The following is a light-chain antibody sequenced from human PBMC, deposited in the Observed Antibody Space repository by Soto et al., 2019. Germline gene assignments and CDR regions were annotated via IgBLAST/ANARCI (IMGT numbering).Light chain of an antibody. CDR1: QNINDW. CDR2: KAS. V-gene: IGKV1-5*03. Sequence: DIQMTQSPSTLSASVGDRVTITCRASQNINDWLAWYQQKPGKAPRLLIYKASTLESGVPSRFSGSGFGTEFTLTITSLQPYHFATSYSQQHNTYSFTFGPGAKVDIK. CDR3: QQHNTYSFT. J-gene: IGKJ3*01.